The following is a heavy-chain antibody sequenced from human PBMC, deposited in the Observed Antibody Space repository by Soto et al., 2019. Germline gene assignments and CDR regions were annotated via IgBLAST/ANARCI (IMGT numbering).Heavy chain of an antibody. CDR3: AENSGHDHTD. CDR1: GFTFGSSG. J-gene: IGHJ4*02. CDR2: LSGSGGST. D-gene: IGHD3-16*01. V-gene: IGHV3-23*01. Sequence: EVQLLESGGGKVQPGGSLRLSCAASGFTFGSSGMSWVRQAPGKGLEWISGLSGSGGSTYYADSVKGRYTMSRVTSKITRYLKMHSARGEGTVVYDCAENSGHDHTDWGQGTLVTVSS.